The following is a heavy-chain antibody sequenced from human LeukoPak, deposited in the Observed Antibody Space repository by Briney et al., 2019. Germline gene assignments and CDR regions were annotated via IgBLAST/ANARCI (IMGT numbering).Heavy chain of an antibody. J-gene: IGHJ3*01. CDR2: ITYDGSNK. D-gene: IGHD5-24*01. CDR3: AMKAVPRPRLHDAFDF. Sequence: GGSLRLSCAASGFSFKDYNMHWVRQAPGKGLEWVAVITYDGSNKYYTDSVKGRFTISRDNSKNTLYLQMNSLRADDTAVYYCAMKAVPRPRLHDAFDFWGQGTVVSVSS. V-gene: IGHV3-30*03. CDR1: GFSFKDYN.